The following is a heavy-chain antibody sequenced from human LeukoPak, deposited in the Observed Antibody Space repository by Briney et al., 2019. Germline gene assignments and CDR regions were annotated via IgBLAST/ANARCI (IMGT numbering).Heavy chain of an antibody. Sequence: SETLSLTCAVYGGSFSGYYWTWIRQSPGKGLEWIGEINPSGSTYYNPSLKSRLTISRDTSKNQFSLRLSSVTAADTAVYYCARGRQEISMILVVMTGVSYYLDVWGIGTTVTVS. V-gene: IGHV4-34*01. CDR2: INPSGST. D-gene: IGHD3-22*01. CDR3: ARGRQEISMILVVMTGVSYYLDV. J-gene: IGHJ6*03. CDR1: GGSFSGYY.